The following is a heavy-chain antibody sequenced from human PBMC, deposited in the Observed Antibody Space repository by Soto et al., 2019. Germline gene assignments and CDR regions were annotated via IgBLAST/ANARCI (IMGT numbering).Heavy chain of an antibody. CDR2: INAGNGNT. Sequence: ASVKVSCKASGYTFTSYAMHWVRQAPGQRLEWLGWINAGNGNTKYSQKFQGRVTITRDTSASTAYMELSSLRSEDTAVYYCARGGLMITFGGVIVLGCFEYWGQGTLVTVSS. CDR3: ARGGLMITFGGVIVLGCFEY. CDR1: GYTFTSYA. J-gene: IGHJ4*02. V-gene: IGHV1-3*01. D-gene: IGHD3-16*02.